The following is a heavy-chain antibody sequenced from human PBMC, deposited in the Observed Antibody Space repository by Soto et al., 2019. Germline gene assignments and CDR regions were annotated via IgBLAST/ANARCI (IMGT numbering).Heavy chain of an antibody. V-gene: IGHV3-21*01. CDR2: ISSSSSFI. D-gene: IGHD6-6*01. J-gene: IGHJ4*02. Sequence: GGSLRLSCAASGFTFSSYSMNWVRQAPGKGLEWVSSISSSSSFIFYADSVKGRFTISRDNAKNSLYLQMNSLRVEDSAVYYCARVRSSSSDVDWYIDYGSQGTLVTVSS. CDR3: ARVRSSSSDVDWYIDY. CDR1: GFTFSSYS.